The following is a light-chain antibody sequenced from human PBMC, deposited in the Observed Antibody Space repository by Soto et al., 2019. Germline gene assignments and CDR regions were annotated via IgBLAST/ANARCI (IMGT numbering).Light chain of an antibody. Sequence: DIQMTQSPSSLSASVGDRVTITCRASQDISNYLDWYQQKAGKVPKLLIYAASTLQSGVPSWFSGSGSGTDFTLTISSLQPEDVATYYCQKDNRAPLTFGGGTKVEI. J-gene: IGKJ4*01. CDR1: QDISNY. V-gene: IGKV1-27*01. CDR3: QKDNRAPLT. CDR2: AAS.